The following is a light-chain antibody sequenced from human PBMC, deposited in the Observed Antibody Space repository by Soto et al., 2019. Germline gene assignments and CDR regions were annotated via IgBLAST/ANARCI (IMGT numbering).Light chain of an antibody. Sequence: QSALTQPASVSGSPGQSITISCTGTSSDVGGYKYVSWYQQYPGKAPKLIIYEVRNRPLGVSNRFSGSKSGNTASLTISGLQAEDEDYYYCTSYTSSTTFVFGTGTKLTVL. CDR1: SSDVGGYKY. V-gene: IGLV2-14*01. CDR3: TSYTSSTTFV. J-gene: IGLJ1*01. CDR2: EVR.